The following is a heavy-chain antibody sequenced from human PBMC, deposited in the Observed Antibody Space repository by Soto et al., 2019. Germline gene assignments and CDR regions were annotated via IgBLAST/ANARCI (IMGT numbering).Heavy chain of an antibody. CDR1: EFTFGTYA. CDR3: AKLKEDSSCPWYYYGKDV. Sequence: GGSLRLCCAGSEFTFGTYAMSWVRQAPGKGLEWVSTISGSGGKSYYADSVKGRFTLSRDNSKNTLYLQMHSLRAEDTAVYFCAKLKEDSSCPWYYYGKDVWRQGPTVTVAS. V-gene: IGHV3-23*01. J-gene: IGHJ6*02. CDR2: ISGSGGKS. D-gene: IGHD6-6*01.